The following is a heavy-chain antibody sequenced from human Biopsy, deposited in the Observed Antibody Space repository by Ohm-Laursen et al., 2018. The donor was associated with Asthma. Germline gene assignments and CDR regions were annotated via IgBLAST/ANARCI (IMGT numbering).Heavy chain of an antibody. CDR3: ARCQVGYSSGWSLLLKKIYYSGMDV. Sequence: SVKVSCKVPGGTFSNFAISWVRQAPGQGLEWLGGIMTVFGTTNYAQKFQGRVTITADESTSTTYMEVTSLRSEDTAIYYCARCQVGYSSGWSLLLKKIYYSGMDVWGQGTAVTVSS. CDR1: GGTFSNFA. J-gene: IGHJ6*02. D-gene: IGHD6-19*01. V-gene: IGHV1-69*13. CDR2: IMTVFGTT.